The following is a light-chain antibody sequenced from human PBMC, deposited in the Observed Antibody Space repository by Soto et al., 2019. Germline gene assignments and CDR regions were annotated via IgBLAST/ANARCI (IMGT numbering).Light chain of an antibody. CDR2: WAS. J-gene: IGKJ1*01. CDR3: QQFYNTPLT. Sequence: DIVLPQSPDSLAVSLGERSTIHCNSSQSVLYSSNNKHYLAWYQQKPGQPPKLLIYWASTRESGVPDRFSGSGSGTDFTLTISSLQAEDVAVYYCQQFYNTPLTFGQGTKVHI. CDR1: QSVLYSSNNKHY. V-gene: IGKV4-1*01.